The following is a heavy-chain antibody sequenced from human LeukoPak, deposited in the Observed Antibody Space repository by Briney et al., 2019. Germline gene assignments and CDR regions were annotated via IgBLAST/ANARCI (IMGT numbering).Heavy chain of an antibody. CDR2: IYHSGST. CDR1: GGSISSNNW. J-gene: IGHJ5*02. CDR3: ARGAYDILTGYYANWFDP. V-gene: IGHV4-4*02. Sequence: SGTLSLTCAVSGGSISSNNWWSWVRQPPGKGLEWIGEIYHSGSTNYNPSLKSRVTISVDKSKNQFSLKLSSVTAADTAVYYCARGAYDILTGYYANWFDPWGQGTLVTVSS. D-gene: IGHD3-9*01.